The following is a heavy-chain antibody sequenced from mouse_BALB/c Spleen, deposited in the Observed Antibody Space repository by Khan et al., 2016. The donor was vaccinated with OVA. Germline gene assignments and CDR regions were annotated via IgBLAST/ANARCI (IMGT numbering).Heavy chain of an antibody. D-gene: IGHD2-4*01. CDR2: IWSGGST. Sequence: VQLQQSGPGLVQPSQSLSITCTVSGFSFTSYGVHWVRQSPGKGLEWLGVIWSGGSTDYNAAFISRLRISKANSSSQVSFKKNSLQANDTAINYCARTYDYEEGLAYWGQGTLVTVSA. J-gene: IGHJ3*01. CDR3: ARTYDYEEGLAY. CDR1: GFSFTSYG. V-gene: IGHV2-2*02.